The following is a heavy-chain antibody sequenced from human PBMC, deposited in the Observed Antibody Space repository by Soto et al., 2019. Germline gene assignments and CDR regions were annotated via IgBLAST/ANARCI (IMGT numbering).Heavy chain of an antibody. J-gene: IGHJ4*02. Sequence: QVQLVESGGGVVQPGRSLRLSCAASGFTFSSYAMHWVRQAPGKGLEWVAVISYDGSNKYYADSVKGRFTISGDNSKNTLYLQMNSLRAEDTAVYYCARDRTGFDYWGQGTLVTVSS. CDR3: ARDRTGFDY. D-gene: IGHD1-1*01. CDR2: ISYDGSNK. V-gene: IGHV3-30-3*01. CDR1: GFTFSSYA.